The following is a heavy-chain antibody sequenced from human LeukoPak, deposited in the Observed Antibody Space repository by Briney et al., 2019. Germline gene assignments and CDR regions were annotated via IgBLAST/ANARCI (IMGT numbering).Heavy chain of an antibody. V-gene: IGHV3-53*01. CDR2: IYSGGST. D-gene: IGHD1-26*01. CDR1: GFTVSSNY. CDR3: ARISDSGSYYVDY. J-gene: IGHJ4*02. Sequence: GGSLRLSCAASGFTVSSNYMSWVRQAPGKGLEWVSVIYSGGSTYYADSVKGRFTISRDNSKNTLYLQMNGLRAEDTAVYYCARISDSGSYYVDYWGQGTLVTVSS.